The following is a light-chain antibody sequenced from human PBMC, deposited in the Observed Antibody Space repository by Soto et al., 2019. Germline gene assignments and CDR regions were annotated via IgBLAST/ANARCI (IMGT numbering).Light chain of an antibody. Sequence: QSVLTQPASVSGSPGQSITISCTGSSSDIGAFNYVAWYQQHPGKAPKLIIHGVTNRPSGVSSRFSGSKSDYTASLTISGLQAEDEADYYCSSYTTAFFYVFGTGTQVTVL. V-gene: IGLV2-14*01. CDR3: SSYTTAFFYV. J-gene: IGLJ1*01. CDR1: SSDIGAFNY. CDR2: GVT.